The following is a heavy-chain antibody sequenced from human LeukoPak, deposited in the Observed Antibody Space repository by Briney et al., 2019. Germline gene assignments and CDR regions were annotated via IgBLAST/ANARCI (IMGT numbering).Heavy chain of an antibody. CDR3: ARDVSSRAAAGPKFDY. J-gene: IGHJ4*02. CDR2: IIPILGIA. CDR1: GGTFSSYA. D-gene: IGHD6-13*01. V-gene: IGHV1-69*04. Sequence: SVKVSCKASGGTFSSYAISWVRQAPGQGLEWTGRIIPILGIANYAQKFQGRVTITADKSTSTAYMELSSLRSEDTAVYYCARDVSSRAAAGPKFDYWGQGTLVTVSS.